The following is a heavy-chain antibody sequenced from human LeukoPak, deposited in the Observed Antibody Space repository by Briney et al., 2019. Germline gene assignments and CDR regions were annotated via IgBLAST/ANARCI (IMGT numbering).Heavy chain of an antibody. D-gene: IGHD5-18*01. J-gene: IGHJ4*02. CDR2: INPSGGST. CDR1: GYTFTSYD. CDR3: ARDVGRGYSYSFDY. V-gene: IGHV1-46*01. Sequence: ASVKVSCKASGYTFTSYDINWVRQATGQGLEWMGIINPSGGSTSYAQKFQGRVTMTRDMSTSTVYMELSSLRSEDTAVYYCARDVGRGYSYSFDYWGQGTLVTVSS.